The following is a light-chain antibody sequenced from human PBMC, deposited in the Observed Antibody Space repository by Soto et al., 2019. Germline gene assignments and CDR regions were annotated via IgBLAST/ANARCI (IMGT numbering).Light chain of an antibody. CDR2: EVS. CDR1: SSDVGGYNY. J-gene: IGLJ1*01. Sequence: QSALTQPPSASGSPGQSVTISCTGNSSDVGGYNYVSWYQQHPGKAPKLMIYEVSKRPSGVPDRFSGSKSGNTASLTVSGLQAEDEADYYGSSYAGSNNLVFGTGTKVTVL. V-gene: IGLV2-8*01. CDR3: SSYAGSNNLV.